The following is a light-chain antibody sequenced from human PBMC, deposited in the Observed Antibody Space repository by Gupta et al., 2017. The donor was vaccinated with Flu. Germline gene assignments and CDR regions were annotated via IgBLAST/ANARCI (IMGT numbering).Light chain of an antibody. J-gene: IGLJ3*02. CDR1: ALPKQY. CDR3: RSGDSSGTYQV. V-gene: IGLV3-25*02. Sequence: SYELTQPPSVSVSPGQTARITCSGEALPKQYAYWYQQKPGQAPVLVIYKDSERPSGIPERFSGSSSGTTVTLYIRGVQSEDEADYYWRSGDSSGTYQVFGGGTKLTVL. CDR2: KDS.